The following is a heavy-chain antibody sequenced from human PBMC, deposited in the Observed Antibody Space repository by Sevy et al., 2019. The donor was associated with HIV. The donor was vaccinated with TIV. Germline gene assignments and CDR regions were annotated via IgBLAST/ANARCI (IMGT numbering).Heavy chain of an antibody. V-gene: IGHV3-23*01. D-gene: IGHD2-8*01. CDR1: GFTFNIYS. CDR2: LSFGCGKI. J-gene: IGHJ4*02. CDR3: AREGCTKPHDY. Sequence: GGSLRLSCAASGFTFNIYSMSWVRQTPGNGLGWVATLSFGCGKINHADSVKGRFTMSRDDSKNAVYLQMNNLRVEDTAIYYCAREGCTKPHDYWGQGTLVTVSS.